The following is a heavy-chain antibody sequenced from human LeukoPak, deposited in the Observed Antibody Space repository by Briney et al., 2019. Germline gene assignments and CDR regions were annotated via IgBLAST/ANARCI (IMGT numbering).Heavy chain of an antibody. V-gene: IGHV1-18*01. Sequence: ASVKVSCKASGYTFTSYGISWVRQAPGQGLEWMGWINTYDASTNQAEKLQGRVIMTADTSTNTAYMELRRLRSDDTAVYYCTRHTSPTFDYWGQGTLVTVSS. CDR3: TRHTSPTFDY. CDR2: INTYDAST. D-gene: IGHD2-2*01. J-gene: IGHJ4*02. CDR1: GYTFTSYG.